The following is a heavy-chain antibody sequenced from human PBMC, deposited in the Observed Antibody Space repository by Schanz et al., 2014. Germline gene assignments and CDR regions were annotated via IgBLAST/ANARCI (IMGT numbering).Heavy chain of an antibody. CDR3: ARARYTGYDCSGY. Sequence: QLVQSGAEVKKPGASVKVSCKASGYTLPGYYMHWVRQAPGQGLEWMGWINPNSGETNYEQKFKGRVTLTSDTSISTAFMELSGLTSDDTATYFCARARYTGYDCSGYWGQGTLLIVSS. V-gene: IGHV1-2*02. CDR1: GYTLPGYY. D-gene: IGHD5-12*01. J-gene: IGHJ4*02. CDR2: INPNSGET.